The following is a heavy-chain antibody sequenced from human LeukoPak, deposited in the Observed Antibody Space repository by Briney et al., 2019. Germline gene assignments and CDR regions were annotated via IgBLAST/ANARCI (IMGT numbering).Heavy chain of an antibody. CDR1: GFTFSTCE. Sequence: GGSLRLSCAASGFTFSTCEMTWVRQAPGKGLEWASYISGSGTTILYADSVRGRFTISRDDAKNSLYLQMNSLRAEDTAVYYCASERVTHPQGFDHWGQGTLVTVSS. D-gene: IGHD4-11*01. CDR3: ASERVTHPQGFDH. CDR2: ISGSGTTI. V-gene: IGHV3-48*03. J-gene: IGHJ4*02.